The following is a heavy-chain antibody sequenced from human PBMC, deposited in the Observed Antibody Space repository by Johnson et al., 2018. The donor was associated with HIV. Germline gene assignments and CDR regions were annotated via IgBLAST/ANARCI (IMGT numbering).Heavy chain of an antibody. CDR2: ISYDGSNK. D-gene: IGHD4-17*01. Sequence: VQLVESGGGVVQPGRSLRLSCAASGFTFSSYGMHWVRQAPGQGLEWVAVISYDGSNKYYADSVKGRFAISRDNSKNTLYLQMNSLRAEDTAVYYCAKRRSDYGDYDAFDIWGQGTMVTVSS. CDR3: AKRRSDYGDYDAFDI. V-gene: IGHV3-30*18. CDR1: GFTFSSYG. J-gene: IGHJ3*02.